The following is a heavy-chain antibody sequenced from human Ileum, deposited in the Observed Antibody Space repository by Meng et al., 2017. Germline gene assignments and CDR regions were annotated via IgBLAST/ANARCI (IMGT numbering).Heavy chain of an antibody. CDR2: IFHGGTT. D-gene: IGHD5-12*01. CDR1: GDSISSGNW. V-gene: IGHV4-4*02. CDR3: ARGIGDIRVGFDY. Sequence: QGQLQGSGPGLVKPSGTLLLTCAGSGDSISSGNWWNWVRQSPGKGLEWIGEIFHGGTTNYNPSLKNRVIFLMDKSKSQFSLQLTSVTAADTAVFYCARGIGDIRVGFDYWGQGILVTVSS. J-gene: IGHJ4*02.